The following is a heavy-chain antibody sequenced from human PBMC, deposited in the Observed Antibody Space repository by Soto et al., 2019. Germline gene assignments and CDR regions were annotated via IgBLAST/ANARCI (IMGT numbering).Heavy chain of an antibody. CDR1: GYTFTSYG. CDR2: INPYSGST. Sequence: GASVKASCTASGYTFTSYGISCVRQAPGQGLEWMGIINPYSGSTSYAQKFQGRVTMTRDTSTSTVYMELSSLRSEDTAVYYCARDRLKGEVATTYYYYYMDVWGKGTTVTVSS. D-gene: IGHD5-12*01. J-gene: IGHJ6*03. CDR3: ARDRLKGEVATTYYYYYMDV. V-gene: IGHV1-46*03.